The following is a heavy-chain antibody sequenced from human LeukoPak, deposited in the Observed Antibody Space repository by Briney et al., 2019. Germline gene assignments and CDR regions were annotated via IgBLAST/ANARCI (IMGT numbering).Heavy chain of an antibody. V-gene: IGHV3-21*04. CDR3: ARDRYYYDSSGPPLDI. CDR1: GFTFSSYS. CDR2: ISSSSSYI. D-gene: IGHD3-22*01. J-gene: IGHJ3*02. Sequence: GGSLRLSCAASGFTFSSYSMNWVRQAPGKGLEWVSSISSSSSYIYYADSVKGRFTISRDSSKNTVYLQMNSLRAEDTALYYCARDRYYYDSSGPPLDIWGQGTMVTVSS.